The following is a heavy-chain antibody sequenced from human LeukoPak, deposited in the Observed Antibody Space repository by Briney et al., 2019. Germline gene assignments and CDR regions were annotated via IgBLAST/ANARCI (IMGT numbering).Heavy chain of an antibody. J-gene: IGHJ4*02. D-gene: IGHD3-3*01. CDR2: MIPNSGNT. CDR1: GYTFTSYD. CDR3: ARATYYDFWSGYFPDY. V-gene: IGHV1-8*01. Sequence: ASVKVSCKASGYTFTSYDINWVRQATGQGLEWMGWMIPNSGNTGYAQKFQGRVTITADESTSTAYMELSSLRSEDTAVYYCARATYYDFWSGYFPDYWGQGTLVTVSS.